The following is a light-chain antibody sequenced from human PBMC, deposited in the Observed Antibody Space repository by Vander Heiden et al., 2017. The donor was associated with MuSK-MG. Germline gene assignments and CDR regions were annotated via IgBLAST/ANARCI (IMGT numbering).Light chain of an antibody. V-gene: IGKV4-1*01. CDR2: WAS. CDR1: QSVLYSSNNKNY. J-gene: IGKJ2*01. CDR3: QQYYSTLYT. Sequence: DIVMTQSPDSLAVSLGERATINCKPSQSVLYSSNNKNYLAWYQQKPGQPPKLLIYWASTRESGVPDRFSGSGSGTDFTLTISSLQAEDVAVYYCQQYYSTLYTFGQGTKLEIK.